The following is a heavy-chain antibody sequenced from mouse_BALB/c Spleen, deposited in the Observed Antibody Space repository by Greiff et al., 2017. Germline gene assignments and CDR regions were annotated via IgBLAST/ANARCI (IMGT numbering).Heavy chain of an antibody. CDR3: AREGLYYGSSDWYFDV. D-gene: IGHD1-1*01. CDR2: ISSGGST. CDR1: GFTFSSYA. V-gene: IGHV5-6-5*01. Sequence: EVHLVESGGGLVKPGGSLKLSCAASGFTFSSYAMSWVRQTPEKRLEWVASISSGGSTYYPDSVKGRFTISRDNARNILYLQMSSLRSEDTAMYYCAREGLYYGSSDWYFDVWGAGTTVTVSS. J-gene: IGHJ1*01.